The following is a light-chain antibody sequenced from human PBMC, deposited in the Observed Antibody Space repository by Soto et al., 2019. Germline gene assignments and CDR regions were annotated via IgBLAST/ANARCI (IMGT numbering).Light chain of an antibody. CDR2: GAT. Sequence: EIVMTQSPATLSVSPGERATLSCRASQSVRILLAWYQQQHGQAPRIXIHGATTRATGILARFSGSGSGTDFTLTISSLQSEDVAVYYCQQYNNSPRTFGQGTQVDIK. J-gene: IGKJ1*01. CDR3: QQYNNSPRT. V-gene: IGKV3-15*01. CDR1: QSVRIL.